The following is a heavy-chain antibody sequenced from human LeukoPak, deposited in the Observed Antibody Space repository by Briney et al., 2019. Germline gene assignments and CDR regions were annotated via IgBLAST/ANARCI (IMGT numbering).Heavy chain of an antibody. CDR1: GFTFSTYG. Sequence: PGGSLRLSCAASGFTFSTYGMNWLRQAPGKGLEWVSYINLNSRTTDYADSVRGRFTISRDNAWSSLYLQMNSLRAEDTAVYYCATYYYDSSGYQGPWGQGTLVTVSS. V-gene: IGHV3-48*01. D-gene: IGHD3-22*01. CDR3: ATYYYDSSGYQGP. CDR2: INLNSRTT. J-gene: IGHJ5*02.